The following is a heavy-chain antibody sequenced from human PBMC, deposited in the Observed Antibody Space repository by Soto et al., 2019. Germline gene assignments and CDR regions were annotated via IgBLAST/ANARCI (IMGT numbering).Heavy chain of an antibody. V-gene: IGHV3-33*01. Sequence: QIQLVEFGGGVVQPGRSLRLSCTASGFTFNSYGFNWVRQAPGKGLEWVAVIWYDGNTKYYAESVKGRFTISRDNLRSTVYLQMNRLTAEDTAVYYCARPLVAPVAGPYYYGMDVWGQGTTVTVSS. D-gene: IGHD6-19*01. CDR2: IWYDGNTK. CDR3: ARPLVAPVAGPYYYGMDV. CDR1: GFTFNSYG. J-gene: IGHJ6*02.